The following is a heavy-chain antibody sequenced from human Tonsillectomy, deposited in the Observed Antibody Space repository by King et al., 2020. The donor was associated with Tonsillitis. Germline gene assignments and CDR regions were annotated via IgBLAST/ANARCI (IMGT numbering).Heavy chain of an antibody. V-gene: IGHV1-18*04. CDR2: ISAYNGNT. CDR3: ARVYYDILTAYYGDDAFDI. Sequence: VQLVESGAEVKKPGASVKVSCKASGYTFTSYGISWVRQAPGQGLEWMGWISAYNGNTNYAQKLQGRVTMTTDTSTSTAYMELRSLRSDDTAVYYCARVYYDILTAYYGDDAFDIWGQGTMVTVSS. D-gene: IGHD3-9*01. J-gene: IGHJ3*02. CDR1: GYTFTSYG.